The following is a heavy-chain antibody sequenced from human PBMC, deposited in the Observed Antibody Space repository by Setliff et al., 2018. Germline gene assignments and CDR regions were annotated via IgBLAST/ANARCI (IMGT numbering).Heavy chain of an antibody. CDR3: ARDSALHSYHYDSSGYLDY. J-gene: IGHJ4*02. CDR2: VYYRGTT. Sequence: SETLSLTCTVSGGSISTYYWSWIRQAPVEGLEWIGYVYYRGTTNYNPLFKSRVTISVDRPKNQFSLKLSSVTAADTGVYYCARDSALHSYHYDSSGYLDYWGQGALVTVSS. D-gene: IGHD3-22*01. CDR1: GGSISTYY. V-gene: IGHV4-59*01.